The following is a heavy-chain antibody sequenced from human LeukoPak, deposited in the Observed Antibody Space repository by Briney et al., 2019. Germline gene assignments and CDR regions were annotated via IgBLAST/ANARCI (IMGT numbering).Heavy chain of an antibody. V-gene: IGHV4-34*01. J-gene: IGHJ3*01. CDR1: GGSFSGYY. CDR3: ARDEGYDSS. CDR2: INHSGST. D-gene: IGHD3-22*01. Sequence: SETLSLTCAVYGGSFSGYYWSWIRQPPGKGLEWIGEINHSGSTNYNPSLKSRVTISVDTSKNQFSLKLTSVTAADTAVYYCARDEGYDSSWGQGTMVTVSS.